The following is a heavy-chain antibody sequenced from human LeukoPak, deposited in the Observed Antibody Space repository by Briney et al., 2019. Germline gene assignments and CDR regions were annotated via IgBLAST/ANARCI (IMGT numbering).Heavy chain of an antibody. Sequence: GASVKVSCKASGYTFNDHDINWVRQATGQGLEWLGRMNPNSGNAAYAQKLQGRVTMTWDSPTNTAYLEVIALRSDDTAVYFCAKSSGDYFFDYWGQGTLVTVSS. D-gene: IGHD3-22*01. CDR1: GYTFNDHD. CDR2: MNPNSGNA. V-gene: IGHV1-8*01. J-gene: IGHJ4*02. CDR3: AKSSGDYFFDY.